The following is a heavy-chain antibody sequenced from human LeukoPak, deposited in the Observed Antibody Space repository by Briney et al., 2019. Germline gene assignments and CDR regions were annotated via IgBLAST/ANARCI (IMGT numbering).Heavy chain of an antibody. J-gene: IGHJ4*02. CDR2: ISWNSDNI. CDR3: TKSGPGL. V-gene: IGHV3-9*01. CDR1: GFTFSSYA. Sequence: GGSLRLSCAASGFTFSSYAMSWVRQAPGKGLEWVSSISWNSDNIGYADSVKGRFTISRDNAKNSLYLQMSSLRVDDTAFYYCTKSGPGLWGQGTLVTVSS.